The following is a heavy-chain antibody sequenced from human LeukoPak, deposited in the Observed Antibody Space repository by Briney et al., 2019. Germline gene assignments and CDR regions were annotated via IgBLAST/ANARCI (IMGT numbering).Heavy chain of an antibody. CDR2: IYYSGST. Sequence: SETLSLTCTVSGGSISSSSYYWGWIRQPLGKGLEWIGSIYYSGSTYYNPSLKSRVTISVDTSKNQFSLKLSSVTAADTAVYYCARRPHRSSTNWFDPWGQGTLVTVSS. CDR1: GGSISSSSYY. D-gene: IGHD2-2*01. V-gene: IGHV4-39*01. J-gene: IGHJ5*02. CDR3: ARRPHRSSTNWFDP.